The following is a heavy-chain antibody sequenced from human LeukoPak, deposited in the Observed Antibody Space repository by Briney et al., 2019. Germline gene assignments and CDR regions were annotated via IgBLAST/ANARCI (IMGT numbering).Heavy chain of an antibody. Sequence: GGSLRLFCAASGLTFSNAWMSWVRQAPGKGLEWVGRIKSKTDGGTTDYAAAVKGRFTISRDDSKNTLYLQMNSLKTEDTAVYYCTTYCSGGSCYPRLDYWGQGTLVTVSS. CDR2: IKSKTDGGTT. J-gene: IGHJ4*02. CDR1: GLTFSNAW. D-gene: IGHD2-15*01. CDR3: TTYCSGGSCYPRLDY. V-gene: IGHV3-15*01.